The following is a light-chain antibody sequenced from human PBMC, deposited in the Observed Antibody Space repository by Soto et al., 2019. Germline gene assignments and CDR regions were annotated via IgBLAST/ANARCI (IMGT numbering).Light chain of an antibody. CDR2: GAS. CDR3: QQYGSPPGT. J-gene: IGKJ2*02. Sequence: EIVLTQSPGTLSLSPGERATLSCRASQSVGSNFLAWYQQKPGQAPKLLISGASSRATGIPDRFSGSGSGTDFTLTISRLEPEDFALYSCQQYGSPPGTFGQGTKLEIK. CDR1: QSVGSNF. V-gene: IGKV3-20*01.